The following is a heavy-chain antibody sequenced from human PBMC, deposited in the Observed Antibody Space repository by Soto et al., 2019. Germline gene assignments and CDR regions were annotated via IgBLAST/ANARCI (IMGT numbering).Heavy chain of an antibody. D-gene: IGHD3-22*01. CDR1: GFTFSSYD. CDR2: IGTAGDT. J-gene: IGHJ4*02. CDR3: ARESDYYDSSGYRYFDY. Sequence: GGSLRLSCAASGFTFSSYDMHWVRQATGKGLEWVSAIGTAGDTYYPGSVKGRFTISRENAKNSLYLQMNSLRAGDTAVYYCARESDYYDSSGYRYFDYWGQGTLVTVS. V-gene: IGHV3-13*01.